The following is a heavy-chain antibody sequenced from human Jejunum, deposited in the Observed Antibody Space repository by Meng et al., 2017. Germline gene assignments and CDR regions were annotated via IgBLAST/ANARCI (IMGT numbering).Heavy chain of an antibody. V-gene: IGHV4-34*01. CDR1: GGSFSGL. CDR3: ARVGYGYGGNLETFDV. J-gene: IGHJ3*01. CDR2: INHSGLT. Sequence: HVALRQRGGGLLDPSGPLSLTCAVYGGSFSGLWGWIRQPPGKGLEWIGEINHSGLTNDNPSLKSRLTMSVDASKSQFSLRLNSVTAADTAVYYCARVGYGYGGNLETFDVWGQGTMVTVSS. D-gene: IGHD4-23*01.